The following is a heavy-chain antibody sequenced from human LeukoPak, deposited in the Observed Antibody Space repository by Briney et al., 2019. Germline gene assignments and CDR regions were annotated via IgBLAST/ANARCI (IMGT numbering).Heavy chain of an antibody. Sequence: SETLSLTCTVAGGSIVDYYWSWIRQPPGKRLEWIGYVHHSGSTNRNPSLASRATISVDTSKNHFSLRLRTVTAADTAVYYCARGVMGFSYYYYMDVWGKGTTVTVSS. D-gene: IGHD2-8*01. V-gene: IGHV4-59*01. CDR2: VHHSGST. J-gene: IGHJ6*03. CDR1: GGSIVDYY. CDR3: ARGVMGFSYYYYMDV.